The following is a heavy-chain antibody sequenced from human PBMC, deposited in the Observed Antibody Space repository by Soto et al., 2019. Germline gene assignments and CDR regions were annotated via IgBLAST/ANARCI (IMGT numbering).Heavy chain of an antibody. V-gene: IGHV1-69*13. J-gene: IGHJ4*02. D-gene: IGHD6-13*01. CDR1: GGTFSSYA. Sequence: ASVKVSCKASGGTFSSYAISWVRQAPGQGLEWMGGIIPIFGTANYAQKFQGRVTITADESTSTAYMELSSLRSEDTAVYYCASSIELSPLYSSSWYAPGYWGQGTLVTVSS. CDR3: ASSIELSPLYSSSWYAPGY. CDR2: IIPIFGTA.